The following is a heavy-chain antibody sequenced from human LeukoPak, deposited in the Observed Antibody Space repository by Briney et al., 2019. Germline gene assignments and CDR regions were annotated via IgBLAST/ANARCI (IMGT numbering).Heavy chain of an antibody. CDR3: ATVRGYYDSSGSRSHAFDI. CDR1: GYTLTELS. Sequence: VASVKVSCKVSGYTLTELSMHWVRQAPGKGLEWMGGFDPEDGETIYAQKFQGRVTMTEDTSTDTAYMELSSLRSEDTAVYYCATVRGYYDSSGSRSHAFDIWGQGTMVTVSS. V-gene: IGHV1-24*01. D-gene: IGHD3-22*01. CDR2: FDPEDGET. J-gene: IGHJ3*02.